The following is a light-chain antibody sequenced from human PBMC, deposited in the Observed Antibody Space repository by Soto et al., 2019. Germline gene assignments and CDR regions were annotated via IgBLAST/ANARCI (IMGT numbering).Light chain of an antibody. Sequence: IVMTHSPATLSVSAWECSTHPFKSSQSVSSNLAWYQQKPGQAPRLLIYGASTRATGIPARFSGSGSGTEFTLTISSLQSEDFAVYYCQQYNNRPFTFGPGTKVDIK. CDR2: GAS. CDR3: QQYNNRPFT. CDR1: QSVSSN. J-gene: IGKJ3*01. V-gene: IGKV3-15*01.